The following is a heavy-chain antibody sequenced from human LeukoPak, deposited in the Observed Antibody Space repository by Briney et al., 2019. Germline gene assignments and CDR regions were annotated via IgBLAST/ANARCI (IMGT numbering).Heavy chain of an antibody. CDR2: INSGGTDT. D-gene: IGHD4-17*01. J-gene: IGHJ4*02. CDR1: GFIFSSYW. Sequence: GGSLRLSFAASGFIFSSYWIHWDRQVPGKGLLWVSRINSGGTDTTYADSVKGRFIISRDNAKNTLYLEMNSLRDEDTAVYYCARVGDYVGDYVRFDYWGRGTLVTVSS. V-gene: IGHV3-74*03. CDR3: ARVGDYVGDYVRFDY.